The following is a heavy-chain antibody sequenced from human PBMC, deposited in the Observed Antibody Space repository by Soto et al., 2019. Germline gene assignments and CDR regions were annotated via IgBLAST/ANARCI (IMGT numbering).Heavy chain of an antibody. CDR3: AXDGDSTDGSHYYYGMDV. CDR1: GYTFTGYY. Sequence: ASVKVSCKASGYTFTGYYMHWVRQAPGQGLEWMGWINPNSGGTNYAQKFQGRVTMTRDTSISTAYMELSRLRSDDTAVYYCAXDGDSTDGSHYYYGMDVWGRGTTVTVSS. D-gene: IGHD1-1*01. J-gene: IGHJ6*02. V-gene: IGHV1-2*02. CDR2: INPNSGGT.